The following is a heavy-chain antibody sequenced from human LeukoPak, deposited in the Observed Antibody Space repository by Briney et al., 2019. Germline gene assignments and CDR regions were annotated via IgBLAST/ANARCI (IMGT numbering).Heavy chain of an antibody. Sequence: GGSLRLSCAASGFTFSDYYMSWIRQAPGKGLEWVSYISSSGSTIYYADSVKGRFTISRDNAKNSLYLQMNSLRAEDTAVYYCARDYYDSSGYYYDELFDYWGQGTLVTVSS. D-gene: IGHD3-22*01. CDR1: GFTFSDYY. V-gene: IGHV3-11*01. J-gene: IGHJ4*02. CDR3: ARDYYDSSGYYYDELFDY. CDR2: ISSSGSTI.